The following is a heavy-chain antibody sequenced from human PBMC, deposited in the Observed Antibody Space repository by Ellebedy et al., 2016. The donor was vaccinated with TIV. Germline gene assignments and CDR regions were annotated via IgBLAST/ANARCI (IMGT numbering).Heavy chain of an antibody. CDR2: IYYSGNT. J-gene: IGHJ4*02. D-gene: IGHD3-3*01. V-gene: IGHV4-39*01. CDR1: GGSISSSSYY. Sequence: SETLSLTXTVSGGSISSSSYYWSWFRQPPGKGLEWIGSIYYSGNTYYNPSLKSRVTISIDTSKNQFSLRLSSVTAADTAIYRCARRKVTIPRADAYFDYWGQGILVTVSS. CDR3: ARRKVTIPRADAYFDY.